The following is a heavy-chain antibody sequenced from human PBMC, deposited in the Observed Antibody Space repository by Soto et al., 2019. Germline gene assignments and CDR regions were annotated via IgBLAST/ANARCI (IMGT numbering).Heavy chain of an antibody. CDR1: GSTCSSYA. D-gene: IGHD1-7*01. Sequence: QVQLVESGGGVVQPGRSLRLSCVASGSTCSSYAMHGVRQAPGKGLEWLAVIWYDGSHEDYADSVKGRFTISRDNSKNTLFLQMNSMRADDTAVYYCAREETGTYDHWGQGTLVTVSS. V-gene: IGHV3-33*01. CDR3: AREETGTYDH. CDR2: IWYDGSHE. J-gene: IGHJ4*02.